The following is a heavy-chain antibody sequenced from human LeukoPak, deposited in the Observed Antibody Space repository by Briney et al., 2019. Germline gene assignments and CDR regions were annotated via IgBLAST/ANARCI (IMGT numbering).Heavy chain of an antibody. D-gene: IGHD6-19*01. J-gene: IGHJ4*02. Sequence: PGGSLRLSCAASGFTFSSYEMNWVRQATGKGLEWVSYISSSGSTIYYADSVKGRFTISRDNAKNSLYLQMNSLRAEDTAVYYCARNRYSSGWFPIIKFDYGGQGTLVTVSS. V-gene: IGHV3-48*03. CDR1: GFTFSSYE. CDR3: ARNRYSSGWFPIIKFDY. CDR2: ISSSGSTI.